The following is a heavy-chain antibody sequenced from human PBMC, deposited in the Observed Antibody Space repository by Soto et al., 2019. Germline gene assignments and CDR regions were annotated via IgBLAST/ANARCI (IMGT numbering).Heavy chain of an antibody. CDR1: GFTFSSYG. CDR2: IWYDGSNK. D-gene: IGHD3-10*02. V-gene: IGHV3-33*01. J-gene: IGHJ4*02. Sequence: QVQLVESGGGVVQPGRSLRLSCAASGFTFSSYGMHWVRQAPGKGLEWVAVIWYDGSNKYYADSVKGRFTISRDNSKNTLYLQMNSLRAEDTAVYYCPRGRAVPFYFDYWGQGTLVTVSS. CDR3: PRGRAVPFYFDY.